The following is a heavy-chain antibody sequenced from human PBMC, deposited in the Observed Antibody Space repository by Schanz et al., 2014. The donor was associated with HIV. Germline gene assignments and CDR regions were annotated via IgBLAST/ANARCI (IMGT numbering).Heavy chain of an antibody. Sequence: QVQLVQSGAEVKKPGASVRVSCKASEYTFTGYYVHWVRQAPGQGLEWMGWMNPNSGNTGYAQKFQGRVIMTRNTSISTAYMELSSLRSDDTAVYYCASDLSVYSSSSSVWGQGTTVTVSS. CDR2: MNPNSGNT. CDR1: EYTFTGYY. J-gene: IGHJ6*02. D-gene: IGHD6-13*01. V-gene: IGHV1-8*02. CDR3: ASDLSVYSSSSSV.